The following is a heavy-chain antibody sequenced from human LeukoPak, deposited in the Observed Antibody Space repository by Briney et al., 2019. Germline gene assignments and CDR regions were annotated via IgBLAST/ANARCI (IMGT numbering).Heavy chain of an antibody. J-gene: IGHJ3*02. CDR3: ARSFDI. Sequence: GGSLRLSCVASGFTFNNYEMNWVRQAPGKGLQWVSCISTGGTTKYYADSVKGRFTISRDNAKNSLFLQMNSLGADDTAVYCCARSFDIWGQGTMVTVSS. CDR1: GFTFNNYE. V-gene: IGHV3-48*03. CDR2: ISTGGTTK.